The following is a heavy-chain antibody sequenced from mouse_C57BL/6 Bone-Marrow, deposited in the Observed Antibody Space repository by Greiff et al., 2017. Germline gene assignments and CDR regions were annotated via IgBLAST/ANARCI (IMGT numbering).Heavy chain of an antibody. J-gene: IGHJ3*01. V-gene: IGHV1-22*01. CDR3: AIITTVVAKAY. CDR2: INPNNGGT. CDR1: GYTFTDYN. Sequence: EVQLQQSGPELVKPGASVKMSCKASGYTFTDYNMHWVKQSHGKSLEWIGYINPNNGGTSYNQKFKGKATLTVNKSSSTAYMELRSLTSEDSAVYYCAIITTVVAKAYWGQGTLVTVSA. D-gene: IGHD1-1*01.